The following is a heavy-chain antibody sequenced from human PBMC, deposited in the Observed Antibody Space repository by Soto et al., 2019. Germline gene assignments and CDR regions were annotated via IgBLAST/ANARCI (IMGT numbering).Heavy chain of an antibody. D-gene: IGHD3-9*01. Sequence: GGSLRLSCAASGFTFGNYAMTWVRQAPGEGLEWVSTISGSADSADYADSVRGRFTVSRDNSKNTLYLQVNSLRVEDTAVYYCAKDVYDILSGYYSPDAFDIWGQGTTVTVSS. V-gene: IGHV3-23*01. CDR1: GFTFGNYA. J-gene: IGHJ3*02. CDR3: AKDVYDILSGYYSPDAFDI. CDR2: ISGSADSA.